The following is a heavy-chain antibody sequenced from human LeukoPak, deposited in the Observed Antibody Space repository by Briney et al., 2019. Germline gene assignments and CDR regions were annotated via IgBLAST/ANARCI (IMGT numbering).Heavy chain of an antibody. CDR1: GGSFSGYY. CDR3: ARARTPGYSSSWYYY. V-gene: IGHV4-34*01. CDR2: INHSGST. J-gene: IGHJ4*02. D-gene: IGHD6-13*01. Sequence: SETPSLTCAVYGGSFSGYYWSWIRQPPGKGLEWIGEINHSGSTNYNPSLKSRVTISVDTSKNQFSLKLSSVTAADTAVYYCARARTPGYSSSWYYYWGQGTLVTVSS.